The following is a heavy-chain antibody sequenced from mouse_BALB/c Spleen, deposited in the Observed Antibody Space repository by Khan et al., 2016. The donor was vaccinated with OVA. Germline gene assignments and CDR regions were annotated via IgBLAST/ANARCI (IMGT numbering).Heavy chain of an antibody. CDR3: ARGGYGGFAY. CDR2: IFPGTIST. Sequence: QVRLQQSGGDLMKPGASVKISCKATGYTFSSYWIEWVKQWPGHGLEWIGQIFPGTISTTSNEKFKGKATFTADTSSNTAYMQLSSLTSEDSAVYYCARGGYGGFAYWGQGTLVTVSA. D-gene: IGHD2-2*01. J-gene: IGHJ3*01. CDR1: GYTFSSYW. V-gene: IGHV1-9*01.